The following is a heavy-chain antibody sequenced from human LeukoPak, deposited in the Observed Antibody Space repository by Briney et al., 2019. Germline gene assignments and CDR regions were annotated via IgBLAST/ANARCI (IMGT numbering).Heavy chain of an antibody. CDR1: GFIFSSYS. Sequence: GGSLRLSCAASGFIFSSYSMNWVRQAPGKGLEWVSSISSSSSYIYYADSVKGRFTISRDNAKNSLYLQMNNLRAEDTAVYYCARGTPYGDYFLSGAFDIWGQGTMVTVSS. V-gene: IGHV3-21*01. J-gene: IGHJ3*02. D-gene: IGHD4-17*01. CDR2: ISSSSSYI. CDR3: ARGTPYGDYFLSGAFDI.